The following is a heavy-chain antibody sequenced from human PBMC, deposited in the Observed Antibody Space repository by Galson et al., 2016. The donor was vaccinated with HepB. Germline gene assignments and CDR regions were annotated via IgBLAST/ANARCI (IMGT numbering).Heavy chain of an antibody. Sequence: SVKVSCKASGYTFTSYDINWVRQATGQGLEWMEWISPNSGETEYGRNFQGRVTMTRNTSTGTAYMELSSLRSEDTAVYYCARPGRHIAVGGNYDMDVWGQGTMVTVSS. CDR3: ARPGRHIAVGGNYDMDV. V-gene: IGHV1-8*01. CDR2: ISPNSGET. CDR1: GYTFTSYD. J-gene: IGHJ6*02. D-gene: IGHD6-19*01.